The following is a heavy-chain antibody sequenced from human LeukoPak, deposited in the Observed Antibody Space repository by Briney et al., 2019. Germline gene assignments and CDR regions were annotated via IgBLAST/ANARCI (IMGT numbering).Heavy chain of an antibody. CDR1: GITFSSYA. Sequence: GGSLRLSCAASGITFSSYAMSWVRQAPGKGLEWVSMISGSGGSTFYADFVKGRFTISRDNAKSTVYMQMNSLRAEDTAIYYCAKVRGYCSSTSCYGAFDIWGQGTMVTVSS. V-gene: IGHV3-23*01. CDR3: AKVRGYCSSTSCYGAFDI. D-gene: IGHD2-2*01. J-gene: IGHJ3*02. CDR2: ISGSGGST.